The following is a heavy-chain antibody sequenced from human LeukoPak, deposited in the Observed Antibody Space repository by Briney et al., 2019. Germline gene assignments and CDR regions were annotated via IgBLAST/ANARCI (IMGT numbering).Heavy chain of an antibody. J-gene: IGHJ4*02. V-gene: IGHV4-61*02. Sequence: SETLSLTCTVSGGSISSGSYYWSWIRQPAGKGLEWIGRIYTSGSTNYNPSLKSRVTISVDTSKNQFSLKLSSVTAADTAVYYSARLGYDSSGYYYFDYWGQGTLVTVSS. CDR2: IYTSGST. CDR1: GGSISSGSYY. CDR3: ARLGYDSSGYYYFDY. D-gene: IGHD3-22*01.